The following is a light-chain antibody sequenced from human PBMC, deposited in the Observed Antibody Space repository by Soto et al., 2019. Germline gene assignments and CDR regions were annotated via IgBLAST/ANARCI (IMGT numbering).Light chain of an antibody. Sequence: DIKMTQSPYFLSASVGDRVTLTCRASQGIGGSLAWYQHRPGEVPKLLIYGASTLFSGVPSRFSGSGSGTLFTLTISSLQPEDLATYYCQNYNSAPYTFGPGTKV. CDR3: QNYNSAPYT. CDR1: QGIGGS. J-gene: IGKJ2*01. CDR2: GAS. V-gene: IGKV1-27*01.